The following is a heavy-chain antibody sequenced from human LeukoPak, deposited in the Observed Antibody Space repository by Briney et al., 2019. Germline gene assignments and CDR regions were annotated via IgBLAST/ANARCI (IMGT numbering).Heavy chain of an antibody. CDR2: INWDHDK. D-gene: IGHD3-22*01. CDR3: ARTQGVDYYDSSGYYYTFDY. CDR1: GFSLSTSGMC. J-gene: IGHJ4*02. Sequence: SGPALVKATQTLTLTCTFSGFSLSTSGMCVSWIRQPPGKALEWLARINWDHDKYYSTSLKTRLTISKDTSKNQVVLTMTNMDPVDTATYYCARTQGVDYYDSSGYYYTFDYWGQGTLVTVSS. V-gene: IGHV2-70*11.